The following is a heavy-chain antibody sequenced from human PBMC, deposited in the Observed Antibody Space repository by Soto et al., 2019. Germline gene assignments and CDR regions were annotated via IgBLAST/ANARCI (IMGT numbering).Heavy chain of an antibody. CDR2: ISPSSGET. V-gene: IGHV1-18*01. CDR1: GYSFSRYG. J-gene: IGHJ5*02. Sequence: QVQLVQSGPEVKKPGASVKVSCKASGYSFSRYGITWVRQAPGQGVEWMGWISPSSGETNYAQKFQGRVTLTTDTPTTTTPLQLRSLKPDATAVYSCARDWHPRFAPWCPGTRVTVSS. CDR3: ARDWHPRFAP.